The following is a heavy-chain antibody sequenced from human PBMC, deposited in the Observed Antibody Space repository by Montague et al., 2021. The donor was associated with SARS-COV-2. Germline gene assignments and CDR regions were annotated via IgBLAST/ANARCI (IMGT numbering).Heavy chain of an antibody. J-gene: IGHJ6*02. V-gene: IGHV6-1*01. D-gene: IGHD4-17*01. CDR1: GDSVSRNTAF. Sequence: CAISGDSVSRNTAFWNWVRQSPSRGLEFLGRTYYRSKWQNDYEVCVRSRITINPDTSKNQFSLHLNSVTPEYTAVYYCSRGTLRFGMDVWGQGTTVTVSS. CDR2: TYYRSKWQN. CDR3: SRGTLRFGMDV.